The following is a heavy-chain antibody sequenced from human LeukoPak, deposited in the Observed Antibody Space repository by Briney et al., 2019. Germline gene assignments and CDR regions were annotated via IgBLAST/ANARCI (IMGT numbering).Heavy chain of an antibody. CDR3: AKGRGYDSSGSGN. CDR1: AFTFSSYG. J-gene: IGHJ4*02. Sequence: PGGSLRLSCAASAFTFSSYGMHWVRQAPGKGLEWVAFIRYDGSNKYYADSVKGRFTISRDNSKNTLYLQMNSLRAEDTAVYYCAKGRGYDSSGSGNWGQGTLVTVSS. CDR2: IRYDGSNK. V-gene: IGHV3-30*02. D-gene: IGHD3-22*01.